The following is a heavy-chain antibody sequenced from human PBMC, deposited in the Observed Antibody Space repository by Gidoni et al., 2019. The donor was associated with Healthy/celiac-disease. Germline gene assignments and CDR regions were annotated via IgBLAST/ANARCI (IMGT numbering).Heavy chain of an antibody. V-gene: IGHV3-30-3*01. CDR1: GFTFSSYA. CDR2: ISYDGSNK. J-gene: IGHJ4*02. CDR3: ASGANSPDY. Sequence: QVQLVESGGGGVQPGRALRLSCAAAGFTFSSYAMHWVRQAPGKGLEWVAVISYDGSNKYYADSVKGRFTISRDNSKNTLYLQMNSLRAEDTAVYYCASGANSPDYWGQGTLVTVSS. D-gene: IGHD1-7*01.